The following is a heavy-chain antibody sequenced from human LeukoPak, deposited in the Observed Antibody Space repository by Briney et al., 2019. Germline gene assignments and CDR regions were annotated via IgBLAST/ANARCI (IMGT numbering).Heavy chain of an antibody. J-gene: IGHJ4*02. CDR2: IYTSGST. CDR3: ARDRYYYDSSGSRIFDY. D-gene: IGHD3-22*01. CDR1: GGSIGGNIYC. V-gene: IGHV4-61*02. Sequence: SETLSLTCAVSGGSIGGNIYCWDWIRQPAGKGLEWIGRIYTSGSTNYNPSLKSRVTMSVDTSKNQFSLKLSSVTAADTAVYYCARDRYYYDSSGSRIFDYWGQGTLVTVSS.